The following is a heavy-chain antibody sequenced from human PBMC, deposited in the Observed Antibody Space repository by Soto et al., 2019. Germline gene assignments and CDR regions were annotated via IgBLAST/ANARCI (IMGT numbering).Heavy chain of an antibody. D-gene: IGHD5-18*01. CDR1: GFTFSSYA. Sequence: GGSLRLSCAASGFTFSSYAMHWVRQAPGKGLEWVAVISYDGSNKYYADSVKGRFTISSDNSKNTLYLQMNSLRAEDTAVYYCARDRRYSYVRWIPFSMDVWGQGTTVTVSS. V-gene: IGHV3-30-3*01. CDR2: ISYDGSNK. CDR3: ARDRRYSYVRWIPFSMDV. J-gene: IGHJ6*02.